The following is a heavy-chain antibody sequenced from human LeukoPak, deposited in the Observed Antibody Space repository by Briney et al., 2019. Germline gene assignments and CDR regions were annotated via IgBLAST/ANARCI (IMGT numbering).Heavy chain of an antibody. J-gene: IGHJ6*02. CDR1: GGTFSSYA. D-gene: IGHD2-15*01. CDR3: AREGVALGGHGMDV. CDR2: IIPIFGTA. Sequence: SVKVSCKASGGTFSSYAISWVRQAPGQGLEWMGGIIPIFGTANYAQKFQGRVTITADESTSTAYMELSSLRSEDTAVYYCAREGVALGGHGMDVWGQGTTVTVSS. V-gene: IGHV1-69*13.